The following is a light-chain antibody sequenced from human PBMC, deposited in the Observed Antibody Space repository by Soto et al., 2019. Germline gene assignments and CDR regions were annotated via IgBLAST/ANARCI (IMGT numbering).Light chain of an antibody. CDR2: EVS. V-gene: IGLV2-14*01. CDR1: SGDVGVYKF. J-gene: IGLJ1*01. Sequence: QSVLTQPASVSGSPGQSITISCTGTSGDVGVYKFVSWYQQHPGKAPKLIIYEVSNRPSGVSSRFSGSMSGNTASLTISGLQAEYEADYYCGSYTGTIYVFGTGTKVTVL. CDR3: GSYTGTIYV.